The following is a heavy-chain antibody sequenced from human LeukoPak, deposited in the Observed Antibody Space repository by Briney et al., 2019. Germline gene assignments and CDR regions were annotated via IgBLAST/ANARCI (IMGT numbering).Heavy chain of an antibody. CDR3: AREGGYDQIDY. D-gene: IGHD5-12*01. CDR1: GGSISNYY. J-gene: IGHJ4*02. CDR2: IYYRGST. Sequence: SETLSLTCTVSGGSISNYYWSWIRQPPGKGLEWIGYIYYRGSTNYNPSLKSRVTISVDTSKNQFSLKLSSVTAADTAVYYCAREGGYDQIDYWGQGTLVTVSS. V-gene: IGHV4-59*01.